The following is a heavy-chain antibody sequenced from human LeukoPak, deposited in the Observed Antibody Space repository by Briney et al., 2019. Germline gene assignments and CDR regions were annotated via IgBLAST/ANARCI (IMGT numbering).Heavy chain of an antibody. CDR3: ARGGFDYGSGRYPFDY. D-gene: IGHD3-10*01. CDR2: ISSNGGST. CDR1: GFTFSSYA. J-gene: IGHJ4*02. Sequence: PGGSLRLSCAASGFTFSSYAMHWVRQAPGKGLEHVSAISSNGGSTYYANSVKGRFTISRDNSKNTLYLQMGSLRAEDMAVYYCARGGFDYGSGRYPFDYWGQGTLVTVSS. V-gene: IGHV3-64*01.